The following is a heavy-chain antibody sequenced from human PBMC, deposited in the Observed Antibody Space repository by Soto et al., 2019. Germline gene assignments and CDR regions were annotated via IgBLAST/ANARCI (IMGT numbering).Heavy chain of an antibody. J-gene: IGHJ3*02. Sequence: QVQLVQSGAEVKKPGSSVKVSCKASGGTFSSYAISWVRQAPGQGLEWMGGIIPIFGTANYAQKFQGRVTITADESTSTAYMELSSLISEDTAVYYCAREDSHTIFGMVIGPDAFDIWCQGTMVTASS. CDR1: GGTFSSYA. V-gene: IGHV1-69*01. CDR2: IIPIFGTA. CDR3: AREDSHTIFGMVIGPDAFDI. D-gene: IGHD3-3*01.